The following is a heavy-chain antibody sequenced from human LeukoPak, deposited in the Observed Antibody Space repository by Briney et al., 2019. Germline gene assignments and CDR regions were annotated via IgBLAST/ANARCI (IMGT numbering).Heavy chain of an antibody. CDR1: GGSIRSSYYY. V-gene: IGHV4-39*07. CDR2: INHSGST. D-gene: IGHD5-18*01. CDR3: ARVQLRGYSYGYGVDY. Sequence: SETLSLTCTVSGGSIRSSYYYWGWIRQPPGKGLEWIGEINHSGSTNYNPSLKSRATISVDTSKNQFSLKLSSVTAADTAVYYCARVQLRGYSYGYGVDYWGQGTLVTVSS. J-gene: IGHJ4*02.